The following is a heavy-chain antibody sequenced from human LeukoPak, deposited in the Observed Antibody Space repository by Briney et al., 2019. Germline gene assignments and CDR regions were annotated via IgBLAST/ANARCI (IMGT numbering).Heavy chain of an antibody. V-gene: IGHV3-11*01. Sequence: GGALILSCAASGFTFSDYYMSWIRHAPGNGLDWVSYISSSGSTIYYADSVKGRFTISRDNAKNSLYLQMNSLRAEDTAVYYCARAGSSGYYADAFDIWGQGTMVTVSS. CDR1: GFTFSDYY. D-gene: IGHD3-22*01. J-gene: IGHJ3*02. CDR3: ARAGSSGYYADAFDI. CDR2: ISSSGSTI.